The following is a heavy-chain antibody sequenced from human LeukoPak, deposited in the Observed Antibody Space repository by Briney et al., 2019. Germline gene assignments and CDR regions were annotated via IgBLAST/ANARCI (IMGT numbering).Heavy chain of an antibody. Sequence: SETLSLTCTVSGGSISSYYWSWIRQPAGKGLEWIGRIYTSGSTNYNSSLKSRVTMSVDTSKNQFSLKLSSVTAADTAVYYCARVRDYYDSSGYYSYFDYWGQGTLVTVSS. J-gene: IGHJ4*02. CDR3: ARVRDYYDSSGYYSYFDY. CDR1: GGSISSYY. CDR2: IYTSGST. D-gene: IGHD3-22*01. V-gene: IGHV4-4*07.